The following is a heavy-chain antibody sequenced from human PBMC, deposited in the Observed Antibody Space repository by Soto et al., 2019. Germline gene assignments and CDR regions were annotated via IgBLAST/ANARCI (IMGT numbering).Heavy chain of an antibody. J-gene: IGHJ6*02. V-gene: IGHV4-59*01. CDR2: MYNTGST. Sequence: SETLSLTCTVSGGSIGGYYWSWIRQPPGKGLEWIGYMYNTGSTVYNPSFKSRVTISVDTSKNQFSLKLNSVTAADTAVYYCARDLWGYCGTDCYPLDVWGQGTTVTVS. D-gene: IGHD2-21*02. CDR3: ARDLWGYCGTDCYPLDV. CDR1: GGSIGGYY.